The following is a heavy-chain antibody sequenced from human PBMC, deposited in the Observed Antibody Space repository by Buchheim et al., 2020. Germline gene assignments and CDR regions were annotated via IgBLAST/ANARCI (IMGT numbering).Heavy chain of an antibody. CDR2: ITATSGTI. CDR1: DFTFSSYH. CDR3: ARDNFNDRWDV. J-gene: IGHJ6*02. V-gene: IGHV3-48*01. D-gene: IGHD3-16*02. Sequence: EVQLVESGGGLVQPGGSLRLSCAASDFTFSSYHMNWVRQAPGKGLQWVSYITATSGTIYYADSVTVRFTIPRDNAKNLLYLEMNSLRAEDSAVYYCARDNFNDRWDVWGQGT.